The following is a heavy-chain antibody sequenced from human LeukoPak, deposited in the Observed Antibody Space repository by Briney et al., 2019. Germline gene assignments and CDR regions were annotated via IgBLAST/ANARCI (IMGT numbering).Heavy chain of an antibody. Sequence: PSQTLSLTCTVPGGSITSGNYYWSWIRQPAGKGLERIGRINSRGSTNYDPSLKSRVSISVDTSKNYFSLELSSVTAADTAVYYCARGFSTISCYDYWGQGALVTVSS. CDR2: INSRGST. CDR1: GGSITSGNYY. CDR3: ARGFSTISCYDY. D-gene: IGHD2/OR15-2a*01. J-gene: IGHJ4*02. V-gene: IGHV4-61*02.